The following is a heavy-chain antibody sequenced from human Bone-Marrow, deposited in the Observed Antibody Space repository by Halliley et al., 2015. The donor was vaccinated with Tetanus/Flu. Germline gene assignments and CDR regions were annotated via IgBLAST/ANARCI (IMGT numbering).Heavy chain of an antibody. V-gene: IGHV3-33*01. Sequence: SGFTFSSYGMHWVRQAPGKGLEWVAVIWYDGRNKYYADSVKGRFSISRDNSKNTHYLQMNSVRADDTAVYYCAREENYSDSSGYYLDIWGQGTMVIVSP. CDR1: GFTFSSYG. J-gene: IGHJ3*02. CDR3: AREENYSDSSGYYLDI. D-gene: IGHD3-22*01. CDR2: IWYDGRNK.